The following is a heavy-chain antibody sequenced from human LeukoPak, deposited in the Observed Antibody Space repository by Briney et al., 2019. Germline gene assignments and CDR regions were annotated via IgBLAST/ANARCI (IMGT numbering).Heavy chain of an antibody. V-gene: IGHV4-4*02. CDR1: GFTVSSNY. CDR2: IYHSGST. Sequence: GSLRLSCAASGFTVSSNYMSWVRQPPGKGLEWIGEIYHSGSTNYNPSLKSRVTISVDKSKNQFSLKLSSVTAADTAVYYCARDPREGFDYWGQGTLVTVSS. J-gene: IGHJ4*02. D-gene: IGHD1-26*01. CDR3: ARDPREGFDY.